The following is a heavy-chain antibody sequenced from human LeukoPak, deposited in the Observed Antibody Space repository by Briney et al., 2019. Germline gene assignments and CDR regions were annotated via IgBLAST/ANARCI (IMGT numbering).Heavy chain of an antibody. CDR3: ARASGGYYDSSGSFDY. D-gene: IGHD3-22*01. V-gene: IGHV3-53*01. Sequence: GGSLRLSCAASGFTVGSNYMSWVRQAPGKGLEWVSGIHSGDSTYYADSVKGRITISRDNSKNMLYLQMNSLRAVDTAVYHCARASGGYYDSSGSFDYWGQGTLVTVSS. CDR1: GFTVGSNY. CDR2: IHSGDST. J-gene: IGHJ4*02.